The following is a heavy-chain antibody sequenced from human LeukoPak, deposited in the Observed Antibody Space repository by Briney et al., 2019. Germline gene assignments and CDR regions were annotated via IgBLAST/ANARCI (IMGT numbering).Heavy chain of an antibody. V-gene: IGHV1-46*01. CDR3: ASPLIFGYSSSATDY. CDR1: GYTFTSYY. D-gene: IGHD6-6*01. J-gene: IGHJ4*02. Sequence: ASVKVSCKASGYTFTSYYMHWVRQAPGQGLEWMGIINPSGGSTSYAQKFQGRVTMTRDTSTSTVYMELSSLRSEDTAVYYCASPLIFGYSSSATDYWGQGTLVTVSS. CDR2: INPSGGST.